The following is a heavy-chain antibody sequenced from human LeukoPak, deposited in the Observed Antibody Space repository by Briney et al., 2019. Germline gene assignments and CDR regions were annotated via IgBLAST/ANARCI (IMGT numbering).Heavy chain of an antibody. D-gene: IGHD6-13*01. Sequence: GRSLRLSCAASAFTFTSHWMNWVRQPPGKGLEWVSNIKQDGSDTYYVDSVKGRFTISRDNAKNSLYMQMNSLRVGDTAVYYCTRAVLGTSWSSDSWGQGAPVTVSS. CDR2: IKQDGSDT. J-gene: IGHJ4*02. CDR1: AFTFTSHW. CDR3: TRAVLGTSWSSDS. V-gene: IGHV3-7*03.